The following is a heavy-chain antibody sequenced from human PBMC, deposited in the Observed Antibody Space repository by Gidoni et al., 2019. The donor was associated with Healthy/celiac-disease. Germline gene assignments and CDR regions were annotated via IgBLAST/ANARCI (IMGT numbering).Heavy chain of an antibody. D-gene: IGHD6-25*01. CDR2: IYYSGST. J-gene: IGHJ4*02. Sequence: QVQLQESGPGLVKPSQTLSLTCTVSGGSISSGDYYWSWIRQPPGKGLEWLGYIYYSGSTYYNPSLKSRVTISVDTSKNQFSLKLSSVTAADTAVYYCAREPLSGWDRSHAGYWGQGTLVTVSS. CDR3: AREPLSGWDRSHAGY. CDR1: GGSISSGDYY. V-gene: IGHV4-30-4*01.